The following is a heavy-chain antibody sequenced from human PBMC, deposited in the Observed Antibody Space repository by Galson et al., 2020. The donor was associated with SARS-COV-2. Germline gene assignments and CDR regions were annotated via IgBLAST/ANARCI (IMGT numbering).Heavy chain of an antibody. J-gene: IGHJ4*02. CDR3: ARIDSSGCRGNY. V-gene: IGHV2-70*11. CDR2: IDWDGDK. Sequence: ESGPTLVKPTQTLTLTCTFSGFSLTTSGMCVNWIRKPPGKALEWLARIDWDGDKYYTTSLKTRLTISKDTSKNQVVLTMTDMDPVDTATYYCARIDSSGCRGNYWGQGTPVTVSS. CDR1: GFSLTTSGMC. D-gene: IGHD6-19*01.